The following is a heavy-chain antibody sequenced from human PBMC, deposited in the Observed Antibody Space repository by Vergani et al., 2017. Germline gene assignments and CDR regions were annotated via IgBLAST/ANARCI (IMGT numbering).Heavy chain of an antibody. CDR2: IHNRGKT. V-gene: IGHV4-38-2*01. CDR3: ARSQGYYWYFDL. CDR1: GYSIGSGFY. D-gene: IGHD3-22*01. Sequence: QVRLEESGPGLVKPSETLSLTCSVSGYSIGSGFYWAWIRQSPGEGLQWLTSIHNRGKTYHNPSLKSRVSVSLDTSKNRFSLNLTSVTATDKAVYYCARSQGYYWYFDLWGPGSLVTVSS. J-gene: IGHJ2*01.